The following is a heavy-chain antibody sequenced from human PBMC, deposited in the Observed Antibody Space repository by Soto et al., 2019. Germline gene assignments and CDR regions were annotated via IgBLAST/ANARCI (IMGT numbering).Heavy chain of an antibody. Sequence: QVQLVQSGAEVKKPGASVKVSCKVSGYTFTSYGISWVRQAPGQGLEWMGWISAYNGNTNYAQKLQGRVTMTTDTSTSTAYMELRSLRSDDTAVYYCARDRGTGLLWFGEPTRGEGWFDPWGQGTLVTVSS. V-gene: IGHV1-18*01. CDR3: ARDRGTGLLWFGEPTRGEGWFDP. CDR1: GYTFTSYG. CDR2: ISAYNGNT. D-gene: IGHD3-10*01. J-gene: IGHJ5*02.